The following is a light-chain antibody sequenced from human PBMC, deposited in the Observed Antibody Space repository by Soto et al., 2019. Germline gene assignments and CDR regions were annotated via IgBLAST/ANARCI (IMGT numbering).Light chain of an antibody. Sequence: QSVLTQPASVSGSAGQSITISCSGTMRDVGAYNLVSWYQQHPGTAPKLIIYEVRNRPSGISSRFSGSRSGNTASLTISGFQSEDEGDYCCGAYTARSTLVFGGGTKVTVL. J-gene: IGLJ3*02. CDR2: EVR. CDR1: MRDVGAYNL. V-gene: IGLV2-14*01. CDR3: GAYTARSTLV.